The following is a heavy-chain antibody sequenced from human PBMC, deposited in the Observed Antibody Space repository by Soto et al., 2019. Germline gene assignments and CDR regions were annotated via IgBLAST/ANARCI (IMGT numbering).Heavy chain of an antibody. CDR1: GYTFTSYG. V-gene: IGHV1-2*04. Sequence: GAAVKVSCKASGYTFTSYGISWVRQAPGQGLEWMGWINPNSGGTNYAQKFQGWVTMTRDTSISTAYMELSRLRSDDTAVYYCAREYSYGQDYYFDYWGQGTLVTVSS. J-gene: IGHJ4*02. CDR3: AREYSYGQDYYFDY. D-gene: IGHD5-18*01. CDR2: INPNSGGT.